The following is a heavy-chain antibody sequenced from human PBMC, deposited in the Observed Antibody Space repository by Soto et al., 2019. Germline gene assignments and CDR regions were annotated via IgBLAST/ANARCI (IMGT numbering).Heavy chain of an antibody. CDR1: GFTFSSYS. CDR3: ARVLETTYYDILTGYYHHRNYYYGMDV. V-gene: IGHV3-21*01. Sequence: PGGSLRLSCAASGFTFSSYSMNWVRQAPGKGLEWVSSISSSSSYIYYADSVKGRFTISRDNAKNSLYLQMNSLRAEDTAVYYCARVLETTYYDILTGYYHHRNYYYGMDVWGQGTTVTVSS. D-gene: IGHD3-9*01. CDR2: ISSSSSYI. J-gene: IGHJ6*02.